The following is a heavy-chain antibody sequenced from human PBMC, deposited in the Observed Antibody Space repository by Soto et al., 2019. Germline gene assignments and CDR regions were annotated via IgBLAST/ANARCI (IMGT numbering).Heavy chain of an antibody. V-gene: IGHV3-7*01. D-gene: IGHD3-16*01. CDR3: ARFECRRGGGGFGS. CDR1: GFDFSSYC. CDR2: IKQDGIDK. J-gene: IGHJ3*02. Sequence: GEPQSLPSTVPGFDFSSYCMSWVILAHGGGLEWVANIKQDGIDKYHVDSAKGRFTISRDNSKNSLYLQMNSLRAEDTAVEDFARFECRRGGGGFGSWGIGTMVAV.